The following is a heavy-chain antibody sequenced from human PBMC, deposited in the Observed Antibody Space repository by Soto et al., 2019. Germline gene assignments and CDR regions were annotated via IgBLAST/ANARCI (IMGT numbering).Heavy chain of an antibody. CDR3: AKHLGYCSSTICYAGRVYYGMDV. V-gene: IGHV1-18*01. Sequence: QVQLVQSGAEVKKPGASVKVSCKASGYTFTSYGISWVRQAPGQGLEWMGWISAYNGNTNYAQKLQGRVTMTTDTSTSTAIMELRSLRSDDTAVYYCAKHLGYCSSTICYAGRVYYGMDVCGHGTTVTVFS. CDR2: ISAYNGNT. D-gene: IGHD2-2*01. CDR1: GYTFTSYG. J-gene: IGHJ6*02.